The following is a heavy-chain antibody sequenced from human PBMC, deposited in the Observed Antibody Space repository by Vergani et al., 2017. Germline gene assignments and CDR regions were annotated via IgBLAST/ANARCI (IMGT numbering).Heavy chain of an antibody. CDR1: GGSFSGYY. V-gene: IGHV4-34*01. D-gene: IGHD2-2*01. Sequence: QVQLQQWGAGLLKPSETLSLTCAVYGGSFSGYYWGWIRQPPGKGLEWIGSIYHSGSTYYNPSLKSRVTISVDTSKNQFSLKLSSVTAADTAVYYCARTYLGYCSSTSCRGTFDAFDIWGQGTMVTVSS. J-gene: IGHJ3*02. CDR2: IYHSGST. CDR3: ARTYLGYCSSTSCRGTFDAFDI.